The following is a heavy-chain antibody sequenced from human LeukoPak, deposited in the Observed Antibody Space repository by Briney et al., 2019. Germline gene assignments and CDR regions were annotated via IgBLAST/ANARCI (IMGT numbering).Heavy chain of an antibody. J-gene: IGHJ4*02. CDR1: GSSISSGYY. D-gene: IGHD5/OR15-5a*01. V-gene: IGHV4-38-2*01. Sequence: ETLSLTCDVTGSSISSGYYGGWIRQPPGKGLEWIGSIFYSGTTYYNPSLKSRVTISVDTSKNQFSLKLSSVTAADTGVYYCARGRLVSTGGHFDYWGQETLVTVSS. CDR2: IFYSGTT. CDR3: ARGRLVSTGGHFDY.